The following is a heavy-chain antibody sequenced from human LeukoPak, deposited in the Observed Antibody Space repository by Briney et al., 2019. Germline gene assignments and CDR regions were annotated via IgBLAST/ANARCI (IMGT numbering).Heavy chain of an antibody. CDR3: ARTYRYGSFPVYHYYMDG. CDR2: ISYSGST. CDR1: AGSISGFF. Sequence: PSETLSLTCTVSAGSISGFFWSWIRQPPGKGLEWIGYISYSGSTNYNPSLKSRVTISSDTSKNQVSLKLSSVTAADTAVYYCARTYRYGSFPVYHYYMDGWGKGTTVTVSS. V-gene: IGHV4-59*01. J-gene: IGHJ6*03. D-gene: IGHD5-18*01.